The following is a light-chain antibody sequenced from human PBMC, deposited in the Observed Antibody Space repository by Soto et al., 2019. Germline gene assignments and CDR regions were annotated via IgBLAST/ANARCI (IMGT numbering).Light chain of an antibody. J-gene: IGKJ2*01. V-gene: IGKV1-39*01. CDR3: QQTYSTPHT. Sequence: DIQMTQSPSSLSASVGDRVTITCRASQFINRYLNWYQQKPGKAPKFLIYAASDLQSGVPSRFSGSGSGTDFTLTISSLHPEDFASYSCQQTYSTPHTFGQGTRLEIK. CDR1: QFINRY. CDR2: AAS.